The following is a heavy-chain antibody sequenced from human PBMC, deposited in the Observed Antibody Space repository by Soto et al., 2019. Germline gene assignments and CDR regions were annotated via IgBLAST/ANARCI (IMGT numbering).Heavy chain of an antibody. CDR3: ARTTYYDFWSGYYISSVGYYFDY. Sequence: SETLSLTCTVSGGSISSYYWSWIRQPPGKGLEWIGYIYYSGSTNYNPSLKSRVTISVDTSKNQFSLKLSSVTAADTAVYYCARTTYYDFWSGYYISSVGYYFDYWGQGTLVTVSS. J-gene: IGHJ4*02. CDR1: GGSISSYY. CDR2: IYYSGST. D-gene: IGHD3-3*01. V-gene: IGHV4-59*01.